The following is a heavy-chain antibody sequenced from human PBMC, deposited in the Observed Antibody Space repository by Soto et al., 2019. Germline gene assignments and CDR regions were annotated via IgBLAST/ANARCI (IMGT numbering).Heavy chain of an antibody. CDR1: GGSISGSY. CDR3: ARLFTVTTDYYFGMDV. J-gene: IGHJ6*02. CDR2: IYSSGSS. D-gene: IGHD4-17*01. V-gene: IGHV4-4*07. Sequence: VQLRESGPGLVKPSETLSLSCTVSGGSISGSYWSWVRQPAGKGLEWIGRIYSSGSSNYNPSLNSRLTMSLDTSNNQFSLKLRSVTAADTAIYYCARLFTVTTDYYFGMDVWGQGTTVTVSS.